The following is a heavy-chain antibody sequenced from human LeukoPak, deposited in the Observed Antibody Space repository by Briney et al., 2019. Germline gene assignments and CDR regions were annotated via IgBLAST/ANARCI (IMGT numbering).Heavy chain of an antibody. Sequence: GGSLRLSCAASGFTFSSYGMHWVRQAPGKGLEWVAVISYDGSNKYYADSAKGRFTISRDNSKNTLYLQMNSLRAEDTAVYYCAKGSPYYGMDVWGQGTLVTVSS. CDR2: ISYDGSNK. CDR3: AKGSPYYGMDV. V-gene: IGHV3-30*18. J-gene: IGHJ6*02. CDR1: GFTFSSYG.